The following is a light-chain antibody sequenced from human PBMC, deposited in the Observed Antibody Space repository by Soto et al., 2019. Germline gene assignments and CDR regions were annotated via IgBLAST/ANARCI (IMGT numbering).Light chain of an antibody. CDR3: QTWDAGLVV. J-gene: IGLJ2*01. Sequence: QSVLTQSPSASASLGASVKLTCTLSSGHRTHPIAWHQLQPEKGPRFLMKLRSDGSHNRGDGIPDRFSGSSSGAERYLSISSLQSEDEADYYCQTWDAGLVVFGGGTKVTVL. CDR1: SGHRTHP. CDR2: LRSDGSH. V-gene: IGLV4-69*01.